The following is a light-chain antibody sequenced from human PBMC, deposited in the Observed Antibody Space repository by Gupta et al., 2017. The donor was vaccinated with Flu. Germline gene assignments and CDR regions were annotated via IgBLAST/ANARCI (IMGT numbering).Light chain of an antibody. CDR2: AAS. Sequence: IQLTQSPSFLSASVGSRVTVTCRASQDINTYLAWYQQKPGKAPKLLIYAASTLQSGVPSSFSGSGSETEFTLTISSLQAEDVATYYCQQQNNTPRTFGRGTKVEIK. V-gene: IGKV1-9*01. J-gene: IGKJ1*01. CDR3: QQQNNTPRT. CDR1: QDINTY.